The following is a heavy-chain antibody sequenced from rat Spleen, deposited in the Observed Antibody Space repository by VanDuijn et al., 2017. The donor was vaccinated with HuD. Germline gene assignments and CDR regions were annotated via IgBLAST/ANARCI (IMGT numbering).Heavy chain of an antibody. CDR2: ITNTGGST. D-gene: IGHD1-11*01. Sequence: EVQLVESGGGLVQPGRSLKLSCITSGFTFNYYWMTWIRQAPGKGLEWVASITNTGGSTYYPDSVKGRFTISRDNAKSTLYLQMNNLRSEDTATYYCARHGGLRDWFAYWGQGTLVTVSS. J-gene: IGHJ3*01. CDR1: GFTFNYYW. V-gene: IGHV5-31*01. CDR3: ARHGGLRDWFAY.